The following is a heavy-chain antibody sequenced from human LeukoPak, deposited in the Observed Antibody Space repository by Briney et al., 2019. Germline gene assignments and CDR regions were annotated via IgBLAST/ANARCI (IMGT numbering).Heavy chain of an antibody. J-gene: IGHJ3*02. Sequence: ASVKVSCKASGYTFTSYGISWVRQAPGQGLEWMGWISAYNGNTNYAQKLQGRVTMTTDTSTSTAYMELRSLRSDDTAVYYCARAISRWFGELLVAFDIWGQGTIVTVSS. V-gene: IGHV1-18*01. CDR1: GYTFTSYG. CDR3: ARAISRWFGELLVAFDI. D-gene: IGHD3-10*01. CDR2: ISAYNGNT.